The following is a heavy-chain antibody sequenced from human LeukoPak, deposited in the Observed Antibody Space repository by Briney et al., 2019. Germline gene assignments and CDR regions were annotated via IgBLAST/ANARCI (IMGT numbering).Heavy chain of an antibody. J-gene: IGHJ5*02. CDR2: FDPEDGET. CDR3: ATFVKFPLHYGDYVPNWFEP. Sequence: ASVKVSCKVSGYTLTELSMHWVRQAPGKGLEWMGGFDPEDGETIYAQKFQGRVTMTEDTSTDTAYMELSSLRSEDTAVYYCATFVKFPLHYGDYVPNWFEPWGQGTLVTVSS. CDR1: GYTLTELS. V-gene: IGHV1-24*01. D-gene: IGHD4-17*01.